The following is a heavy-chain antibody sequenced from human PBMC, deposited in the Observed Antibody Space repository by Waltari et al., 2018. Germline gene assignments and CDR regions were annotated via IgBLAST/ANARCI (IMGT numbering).Heavy chain of an antibody. CDR1: GFTFSDHY. CDR3: ARAQIYDSSGYYYGASDY. J-gene: IGHJ4*02. CDR2: TRNKANSYTT. D-gene: IGHD3-22*01. Sequence: ESGGGLVQPGGSLRLSCAASGFTFSDHYMDWVRQAPGKGLEWVGRTRNKANSYTTEYAASVKGRFTISREDSKNSLYLQMNSLKTEDTAVYYCARAQIYDSSGYYYGASDYWGQGTLVTVSS. V-gene: IGHV3-72*01.